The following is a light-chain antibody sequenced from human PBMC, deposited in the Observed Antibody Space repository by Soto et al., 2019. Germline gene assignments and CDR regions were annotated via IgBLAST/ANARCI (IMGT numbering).Light chain of an antibody. CDR3: QQYKNWPRT. CDR1: QSVSNN. V-gene: IGKV3-15*01. CDR2: GAS. J-gene: IGKJ1*01. Sequence: EIVMTQSPATLSVSPGERATLSCMASQSVSNNLSWYQQKPGQAPRLLIYGASTRATGIPARFSGSGSGTEFTLTISSLLSEDFAVYYCQQYKNWPRTFGQGTKVEIK.